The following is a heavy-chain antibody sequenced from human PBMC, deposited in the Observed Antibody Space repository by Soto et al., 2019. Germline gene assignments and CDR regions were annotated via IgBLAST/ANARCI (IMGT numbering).Heavy chain of an antibody. CDR1: GFTFSSYG. V-gene: IGHV3-33*01. J-gene: IGHJ4*02. Sequence: QVQLVESGGGVVQPGRSLRLSCAASGFTFSSYGMHWVRQAPGKGLEWVAVIWYDGSNKYYADSVKGRFTISRDNSKNTLYLQMNSLRAEDTAVYYCARDGYYYGSGSYCNDYWGQGTLVTVS. CDR3: ARDGYYYGSGSYCNDY. CDR2: IWYDGSNK. D-gene: IGHD3-10*01.